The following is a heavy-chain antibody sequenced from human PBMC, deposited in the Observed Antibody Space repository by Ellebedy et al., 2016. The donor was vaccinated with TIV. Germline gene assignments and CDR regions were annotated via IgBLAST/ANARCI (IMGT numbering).Heavy chain of an antibody. CDR1: GGTFSSYG. Sequence: AASVKVSCKASGGTFSSYGISWVRQAPGQGLEWMGRIIPILGIPNYAQKFQGRVTITADTSTSTAYLDLSSLRSEDTAVYYCARARGAAARSFDLWGQGTVVTVSS. V-gene: IGHV1-69*04. CDR3: ARARGAAARSFDL. D-gene: IGHD2-15*01. J-gene: IGHJ3*01. CDR2: IIPILGIP.